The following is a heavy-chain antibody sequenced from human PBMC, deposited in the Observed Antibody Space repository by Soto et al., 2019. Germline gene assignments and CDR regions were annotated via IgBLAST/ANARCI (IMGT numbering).Heavy chain of an antibody. CDR3: ARHTGTYPSYPHDELAF. V-gene: IGHV5-51*01. D-gene: IGHD1-1*01. CDR1: GYNFAKHW. J-gene: IGHJ6*03. Sequence: GESLKISCKGFGYNFAKHWIGWVRQMPGQGPEGMGIVYPFDFDTKYHPSFRGLVTISADKSLNTAYLQWNSLRSSDTPIFYCARHTGTYPSYPHDELAFWGKGTTVTVS. CDR2: VYPFDFDT.